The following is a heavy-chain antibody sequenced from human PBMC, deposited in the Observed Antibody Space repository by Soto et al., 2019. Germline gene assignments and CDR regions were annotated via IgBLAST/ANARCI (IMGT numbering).Heavy chain of an antibody. Sequence: GSLRLSCAASGFTFTTYSMTWVRQAPGKGLEWVSSIDSSSNYIYYADSVKGRFTISRDNAKNSLYLQMHSLRAEDTAIYYCATLTYCSSASRPNYYYVMDVWGQGTTVTVSS. CDR1: GFTFTTYS. V-gene: IGHV3-21*01. J-gene: IGHJ6*02. CDR3: ATLTYCSSASRPNYYYVMDV. CDR2: IDSSSNYI. D-gene: IGHD2-2*01.